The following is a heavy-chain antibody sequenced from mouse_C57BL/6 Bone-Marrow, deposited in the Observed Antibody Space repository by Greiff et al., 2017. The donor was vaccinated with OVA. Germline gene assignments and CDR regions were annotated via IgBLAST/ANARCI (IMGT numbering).Heavy chain of an antibody. CDR3: AREGFPLLREDYFDD. J-gene: IGHJ2*01. CDR1: GFTFSSYA. V-gene: IGHV5-4*01. CDR2: ISDGGSYT. Sequence: DVQLVESGGGLVKPGGSLKLSCAASGFTFSSYAMSWVRQTPEKRLEWVATISDGGSYTYYPDNVKGRFTISRDNAKNNLYLQMSHLKSEDTAMYYCAREGFPLLREDYFDDWGQGTTLTVSS. D-gene: IGHD1-2*01.